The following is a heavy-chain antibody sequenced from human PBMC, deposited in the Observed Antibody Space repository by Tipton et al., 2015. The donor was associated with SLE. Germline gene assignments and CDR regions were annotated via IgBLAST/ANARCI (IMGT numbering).Heavy chain of an antibody. CDR1: GGSISTTDHY. V-gene: IGHV4-39*07. J-gene: IGHJ4*02. Sequence: TLSLTCSVSGGSISTTDHYWGWIRQPPVKGLEWIGSVFYSGNTYYNPSLQSRLTMSVDTSRNQFSLKLTSVTAADTAVYFCARFDYSNWDDYWGQGTLVTVSS. CDR3: ARFDYSNWDDY. D-gene: IGHD4-11*01. CDR2: VFYSGNT.